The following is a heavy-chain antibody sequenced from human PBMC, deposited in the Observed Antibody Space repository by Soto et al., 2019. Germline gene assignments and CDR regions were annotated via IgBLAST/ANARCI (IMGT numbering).Heavy chain of an antibody. V-gene: IGHV3-66*01. CDR3: ARSVTLWETSGYPDAFDI. CDR1: GFTVSSNY. D-gene: IGHD3-22*01. Sequence: VQLVESGGSLVQPGGSLRLSCAASGFTVSSNYMSWVRQAPGKGLEWVSVIYSGTNTYYADSVKGRFTISRDNSRNTLYLQMNSLRAEDTAVYFCARSVTLWETSGYPDAFDIWGQGTMVTVSS. J-gene: IGHJ3*02. CDR2: IYSGTNT.